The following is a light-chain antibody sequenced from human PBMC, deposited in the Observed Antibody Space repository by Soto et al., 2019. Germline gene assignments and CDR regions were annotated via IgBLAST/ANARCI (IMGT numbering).Light chain of an antibody. V-gene: IGKV3-15*01. CDR3: HQHNSCSPVT. CDR2: DAS. J-gene: IGKJ2*01. CDR1: QSSSRS. Sequence: EIVLPRSPGIMSVSPGERATLSCRASQSSSRSLAWYQQKPGQAPRLLISDASTRATGIPARFSGSGACTEVTLTTSSLQAEDFALYYCHQHNSCSPVTFGQGTKVDIK.